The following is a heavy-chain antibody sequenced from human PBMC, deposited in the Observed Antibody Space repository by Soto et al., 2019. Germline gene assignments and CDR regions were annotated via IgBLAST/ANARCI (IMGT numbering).Heavy chain of an antibody. D-gene: IGHD2-15*01. J-gene: IGHJ4*02. CDR1: GLTFSLYG. CDR3: AKGRDSTLLRWQYFDN. Sequence: XESLQLSCAVSGLTFSLYGMHWVRQAPGKGLEWVAFISYEGRNKYYADSVKGRFTISRDNSKNTLSLQLDSLRPEDTAVYYCAKGRDSTLLRWQYFDNWGQGTQVTVSS. CDR2: ISYEGRNK. V-gene: IGHV3-30*18.